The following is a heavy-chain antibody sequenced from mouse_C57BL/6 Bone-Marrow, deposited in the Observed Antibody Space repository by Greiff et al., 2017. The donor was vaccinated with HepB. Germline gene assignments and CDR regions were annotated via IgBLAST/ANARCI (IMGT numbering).Heavy chain of an antibody. V-gene: IGHV2-3*01. CDR3: VCDYGGSGYEAMDY. J-gene: IGHJ4*01. CDR1: GFSFTSYG. CDR2: IWGDGST. Sequence: VKLMESGPGLVAPSQSLSITCTVSGFSFTSYGVSWVRQPPGKGLEWLGVIWGDGSTNYHSALISRLSISKDNSKSQAFLKLNSLQTDETAAYYCVCDYGGSGYEAMDYWGQGTTVTVSS. D-gene: IGHD1-1*01.